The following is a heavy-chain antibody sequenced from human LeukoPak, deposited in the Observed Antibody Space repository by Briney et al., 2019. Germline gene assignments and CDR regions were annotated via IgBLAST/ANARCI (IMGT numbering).Heavy chain of an antibody. CDR2: INHSGST. CDR3: ARGGFMVRGVIIRYYYHYYMDV. V-gene: IGHV4-34*01. D-gene: IGHD3-10*01. J-gene: IGHJ6*03. Sequence: PSETLSLTCAVYGGSFSGYYWSWIRQPPGKGLEWIGEINHSGSTNYNPSLKSRVTISVDTSKNQFSLKLSSVTAADTAVYYCARGGFMVRGVIIRYYYHYYMDVWGKGTTVTISS. CDR1: GGSFSGYY.